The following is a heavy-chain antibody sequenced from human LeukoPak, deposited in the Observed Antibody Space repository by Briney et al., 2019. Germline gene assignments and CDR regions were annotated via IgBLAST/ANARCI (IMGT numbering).Heavy chain of an antibody. CDR3: ATKPHDYSNYAGFY. Sequence: SETLSLTCTVSGGSISSGGYYWSWIRQPPGKGLEWIGYIYQSGSTSYNPSLKSRVTISVDRSKNEFSLKLSSVTAADTAVYYCATKPHDYSNYAGFYWGQGTLVTVSS. CDR2: IYQSGST. J-gene: IGHJ4*02. V-gene: IGHV4-30-2*01. CDR1: GGSISSGGYY. D-gene: IGHD4-11*01.